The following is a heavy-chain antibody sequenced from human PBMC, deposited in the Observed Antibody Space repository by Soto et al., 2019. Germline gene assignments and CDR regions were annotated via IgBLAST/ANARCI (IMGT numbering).Heavy chain of an antibody. J-gene: IGHJ1*01. Sequence: QVQLVHSGSELKKPGASVKVSCKASGYTFTSYAMNWVRQSPGQGLEWMESINTNTGNPTYAQGFTGRFVFSLDTSVSTAYLQICSLKAEDTAVYYCARVGSSSKQKYFQHWGQCTLVTVSS. D-gene: IGHD6-13*01. V-gene: IGHV7-4-1*01. CDR2: INTNTGNP. CDR1: GYTFTSYA. CDR3: ARVGSSSKQKYFQH.